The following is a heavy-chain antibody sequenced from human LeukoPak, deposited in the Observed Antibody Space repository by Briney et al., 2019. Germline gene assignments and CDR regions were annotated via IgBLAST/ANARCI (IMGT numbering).Heavy chain of an antibody. Sequence: SETLSLTCAVSGGSISSGGYSWSWIRQPPGKGLEWIGYIYHSGSTYYNLSLKSRVTISVDRSKNQFSLKLSSVTAADTAVYYCARANGDYIFDYWGQGTLVTVSS. CDR3: ARANGDYIFDY. CDR1: GGSISSGGYS. D-gene: IGHD4-17*01. J-gene: IGHJ4*02. V-gene: IGHV4-30-2*01. CDR2: IYHSGST.